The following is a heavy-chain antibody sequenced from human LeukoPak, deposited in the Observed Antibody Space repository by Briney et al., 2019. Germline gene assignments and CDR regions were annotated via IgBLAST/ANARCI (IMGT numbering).Heavy chain of an antibody. CDR3: VPGSYFYNWFDP. CDR1: GGSISSSSYY. CDR2: IYYSGST. J-gene: IGHJ5*02. V-gene: IGHV4-39*01. Sequence: SETLSLTXTVSGGSISSSSYYWGRIRQPPGKGLEWIGSIYYSGSTYYNPSLKSRVTISVDTSKNQFSLKLSSVTAADTAVYYCVPGSYFYNWFDPWGQGTLVTVSS. D-gene: IGHD3-10*01.